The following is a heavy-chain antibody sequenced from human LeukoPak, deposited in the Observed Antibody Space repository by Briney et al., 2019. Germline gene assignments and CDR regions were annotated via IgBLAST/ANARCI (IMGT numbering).Heavy chain of an antibody. V-gene: IGHV3-9*03. CDR2: IGWNSDGI. CDR3: VKDLMYSSSSGAFDI. J-gene: IGHJ3*02. CDR1: GFTFYDYA. Sequence: PGGSLRLSCAASGFTFYDYAMHWVRQPPGKGLEWVSGIGWNSDGIDYADSVKGRFTISRDNAKKSLYLQMDSLRVEDMALYYCVKDLMYSSSSGAFDIWGQGTMVTVSS. D-gene: IGHD6-6*01.